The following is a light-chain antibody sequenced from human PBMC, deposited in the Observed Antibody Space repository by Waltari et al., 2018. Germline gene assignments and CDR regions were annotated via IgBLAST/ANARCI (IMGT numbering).Light chain of an antibody. J-gene: IGLJ1*01. V-gene: IGLV1-44*01. CDR3: AVWDVSLNGFYV. Sequence: QPVLAQPPSASGNPGQRATSPCSGRSSNIVSAPVNWYQQFPGTAPQLLIHSNDQRPSGVPDRFSGSKSGTSASLAISGLQSEDEADYYCAVWDVSLNGFYVFGTGTKVTVL. CDR2: SND. CDR1: SSNIVSAP.